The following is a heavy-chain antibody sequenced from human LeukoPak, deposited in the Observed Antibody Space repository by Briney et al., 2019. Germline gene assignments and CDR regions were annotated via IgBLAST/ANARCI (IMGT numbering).Heavy chain of an antibody. CDR2: INHNGST. CDR1: GGSFSDHS. D-gene: IGHD2-2*01. V-gene: IGHV4-34*01. Sequence: SETLSLTCAVYGGSFSDHSWSWIRQPPGKGLEWIGEINHNGSTNYNPSLKNRVTISVDKSKNQFSLKLSSLTAADRAVYYCANGGVVVVPAAGGFDSWGQGTLVTVSS. J-gene: IGHJ4*02. CDR3: ANGGVVVVPAAGGFDS.